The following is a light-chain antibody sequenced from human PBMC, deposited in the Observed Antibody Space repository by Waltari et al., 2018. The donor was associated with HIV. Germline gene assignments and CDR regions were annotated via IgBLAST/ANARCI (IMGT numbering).Light chain of an antibody. V-gene: IGKV3-15*01. CDR1: ERVRGT. J-gene: IGKJ3*01. CDR3: QQYDLWPLT. CDR2: GAS. Sequence: EVVMTHFTGRASVAPGEKATISCRASERVRGTLAWYQQNTGQAPRLVISGASTRATGIPARFGGSGSGTEFTLTNSSLQSEDFAVYYCQQYDLWPLTFGPGTKVDIK.